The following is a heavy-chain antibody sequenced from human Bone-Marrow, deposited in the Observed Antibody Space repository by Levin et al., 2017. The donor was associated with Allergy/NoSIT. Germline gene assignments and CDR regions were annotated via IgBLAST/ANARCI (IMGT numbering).Heavy chain of an antibody. CDR1: GDRVSSNSVS. V-gene: IGHV6-1*01. D-gene: IGHD3-10*01. CDR2: TYYRSKWYY. J-gene: IGHJ4*02. CDR3: VRLSGSGLLDY. Sequence: SQTLSLTCAISGDRVSSNSVSWNWIRQSPARGLEWLGKTYYRSKWYYEYAPSVKSRMAINPDTSQNQLSLQLNSVTPEDSAIYYCVRLSGSGLLDYWGQGTLVTVSS.